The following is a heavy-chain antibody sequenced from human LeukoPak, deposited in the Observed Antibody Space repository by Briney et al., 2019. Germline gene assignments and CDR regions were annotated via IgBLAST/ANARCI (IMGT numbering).Heavy chain of an antibody. V-gene: IGHV4-39*01. J-gene: IGHJ3*02. CDR3: ASQWYYYDSSGYNGHAFDI. CDR2: LYYSGST. CDR1: GGSISSSSYY. Sequence: SETLSLTCTVSGGSISSSSYYWGWIRQPPGKGLEWIVSLYYSGSTYYNPSLKSRVTISVDTSKNQFSLKLSSVTAADTAVYYCASQWYYYDSSGYNGHAFDIWGQGTMVTVSS. D-gene: IGHD3-22*01.